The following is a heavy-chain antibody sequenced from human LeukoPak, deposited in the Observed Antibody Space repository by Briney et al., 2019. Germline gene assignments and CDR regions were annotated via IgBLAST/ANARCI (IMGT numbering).Heavy chain of an antibody. J-gene: IGHJ4*02. CDR2: INPNSGGT. V-gene: IGHV1-2*02. CDR3: ARVFSTGTETGDY. CDR1: GYTFTGYY. D-gene: IGHD6-25*01. Sequence: ASVKVSCKASGYTFTGYYMHWVRQAPGQGLEWMGWINPNSGGTNYAQKFQGRVTMTRDTSISTAYMELSRPRSDDTAVYYCARVFSTGTETGDYWGQGTLVTVSS.